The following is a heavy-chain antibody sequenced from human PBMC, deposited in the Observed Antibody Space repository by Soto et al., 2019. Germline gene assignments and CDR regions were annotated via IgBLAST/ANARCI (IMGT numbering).Heavy chain of an antibody. J-gene: IGHJ6*02. CDR1: GGTFSSYA. Sequence: QVQLVQSGAEVKKPGSSVKVSCKASGGTFSSYASSWVRQAPGQGLEWMGGIIPIFGTANYAQKFQGRVTITADESTSTAYMELSSLRSEDTAVYYCARALQLLGVNYYGMDVWGQGTTVTVSS. V-gene: IGHV1-69*01. D-gene: IGHD2-2*01. CDR2: IIPIFGTA. CDR3: ARALQLLGVNYYGMDV.